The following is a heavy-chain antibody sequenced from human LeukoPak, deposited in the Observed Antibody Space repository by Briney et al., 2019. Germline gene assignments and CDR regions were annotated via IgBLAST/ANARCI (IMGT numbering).Heavy chain of an antibody. D-gene: IGHD1-26*01. V-gene: IGHV3-20*04. J-gene: IGHJ6*03. CDR2: INWNGDGT. CDR1: GFTLGDYG. CDR3: ARLGGPDYYFYYYMDV. Sequence: GGSLRLSCAASGFTLGDYGISWVRQVPGKGLEWICGINWNGDGTGYADSVKGRFTISRDNAKNSLYLQMDSLRAEDTALYYCARLGGPDYYFYYYMDVWGKGTTVTVSS.